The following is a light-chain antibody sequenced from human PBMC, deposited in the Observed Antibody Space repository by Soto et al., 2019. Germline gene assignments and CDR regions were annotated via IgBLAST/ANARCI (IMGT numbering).Light chain of an antibody. CDR1: QGIRND. CDR3: LQHSTYPLT. Sequence: DIQMTQFPSSLSASVGDRVTITCRASQGIRNDLGWYQQKPGKAPKRLIYAASRLQSGVPSRFRGSRSVTEFTLAISSLQPEDSATFYCLQHSTYPLTFGQGTKVEIK. CDR2: AAS. V-gene: IGKV1-17*01. J-gene: IGKJ1*01.